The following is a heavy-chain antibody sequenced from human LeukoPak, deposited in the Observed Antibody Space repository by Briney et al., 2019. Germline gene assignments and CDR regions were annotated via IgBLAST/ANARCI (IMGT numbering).Heavy chain of an antibody. V-gene: IGHV5-51*01. CDR3: ARRELTPKRFFDF. Sequence: GESLKISCQGSGYTFTTYWIGWVRQMPGKGLEFMGHIYPADSDTRYSPSFQGQVTMSADRSIRTAYLQWSSLKASDTAMYYCARRELTPKRFFDFWGQGTLVTVSS. CDR2: IYPADSDT. D-gene: IGHD4-23*01. CDR1: GYTFTTYW. J-gene: IGHJ4*02.